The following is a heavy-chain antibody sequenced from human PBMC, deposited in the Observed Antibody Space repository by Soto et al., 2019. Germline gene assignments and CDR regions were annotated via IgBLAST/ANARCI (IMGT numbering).Heavy chain of an antibody. CDR3: AKDGGTSNWYGMDV. V-gene: IGHV3-23*01. J-gene: IGHJ6*02. CDR1: GFTFNNYA. Sequence: PGGSLRLSCVTSGFTFNNYAMTWVRQAPGKGLEWVSAIRGRGFGTYYTDSVKGRFTISRDNSKNTLYLQMNSLRVEDTAVYYCAKDGGTSNWYGMDVWGQGTAVTVSS. CDR2: IRGRGFGT. D-gene: IGHD2-2*01.